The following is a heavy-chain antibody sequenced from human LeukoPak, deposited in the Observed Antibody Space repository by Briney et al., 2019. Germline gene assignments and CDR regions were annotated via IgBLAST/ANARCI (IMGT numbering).Heavy chain of an antibody. V-gene: IGHV3-33*01. J-gene: IGHJ4*02. Sequence: GGSLRLSCAASGFTFSSYGMHWVRQAPGKGLEWVAVIWYDGSNKYYADSVKGRFTISRDNSKNTLYLQMNSLRAEDTAVYYFATDRMSSTGRVDYRGQGTLVTVSS. CDR2: IWYDGSNK. CDR3: ATDRMSSTGRVDY. D-gene: IGHD1-1*01. CDR1: GFTFSSYG.